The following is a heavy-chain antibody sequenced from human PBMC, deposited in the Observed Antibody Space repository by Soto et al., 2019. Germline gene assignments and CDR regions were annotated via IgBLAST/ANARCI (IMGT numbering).Heavy chain of an antibody. CDR3: ASARSSVGAPGGFIEF. CDR2: INPAGSDR. D-gene: IGHD1-26*01. V-gene: IGHV3-7*03. J-gene: IGHJ4*02. CDR1: GFISTNYW. Sequence: EVQLVESGGGLVQPGGSLRLSCAASGFISTNYWINWVRQAPGKGLEWVANINPAGSDRRYVDSVKGRFTISRDNAKNSVYLQMNSLRDDDTAVYYCASARSSVGAPGGFIEFWGQGSLVTVSS.